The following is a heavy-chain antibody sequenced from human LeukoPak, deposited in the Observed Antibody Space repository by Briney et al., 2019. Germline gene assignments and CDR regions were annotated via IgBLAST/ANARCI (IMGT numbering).Heavy chain of an antibody. V-gene: IGHV3-23*01. CDR3: AKGAYYAD. CDR1: GFMFRNQG. D-gene: IGHD3-3*01. Sequence: GGSLRLSCAASGFMFRNQGMNWVRQAPGKGLEWLSTISGSGDNTYYADSVKGRFTVSRDNSKNTLYLQMNSLRVEDTAMYYCAKGAYYADWGQGTLVTVSS. CDR2: ISGSGDNT. J-gene: IGHJ4*02.